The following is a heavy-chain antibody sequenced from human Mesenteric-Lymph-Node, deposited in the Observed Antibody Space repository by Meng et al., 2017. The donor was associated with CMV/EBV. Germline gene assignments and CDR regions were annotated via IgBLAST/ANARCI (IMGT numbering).Heavy chain of an antibody. CDR2: IYSSGST. V-gene: IGHV3-53*01. J-gene: IGHJ6*02. Sequence: GESLKISCAVSGFTVSGTYMSWVRQVPGKGLEWVSIIYSSGSTYHADSVKGRFTISRDTLKNTLYLQMDSLRAEDTAVYYCARGVGTMVRGVMGRNRVYYYGLDVWGQGTTVTVSS. D-gene: IGHD3-10*01. CDR3: ARGVGTMVRGVMGRNRVYYYGLDV. CDR1: GFTVSGTY.